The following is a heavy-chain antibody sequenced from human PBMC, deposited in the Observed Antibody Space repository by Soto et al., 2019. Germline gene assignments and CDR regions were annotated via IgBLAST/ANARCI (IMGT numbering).Heavy chain of an antibody. Sequence: GESRNISCKGSGYSFTSYWIGWVRQMPGKGLEWMGIIYPGDSDTRYSPSFQGQVTISADKSISTAYLQWSSLKASDTAMYYCARPLRNVLCSYCYGMDVWGQGTTVTVSS. J-gene: IGHJ6*02. CDR3: ARPLRNVLCSYCYGMDV. CDR1: GYSFTSYW. V-gene: IGHV5-51*01. CDR2: IYPGDSDT. D-gene: IGHD2-21*01.